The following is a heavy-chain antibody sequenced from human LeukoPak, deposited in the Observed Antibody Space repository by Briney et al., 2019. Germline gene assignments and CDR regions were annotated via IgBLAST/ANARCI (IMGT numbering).Heavy chain of an antibody. J-gene: IGHJ4*02. CDR2: IYHSGST. CDR3: ARSQVTHEIDY. CDR1: GGSITSGYYY. Sequence: SETLSLTCTVSGGSITSGYYYWNWIRQHPGKGLEWIGYIYHSGSTYSNPSLKSRVTISADTSKNQFSLKLTSVTAADTAVYYCARSQVTHEIDYWGQGTLVTVSS. D-gene: IGHD2-21*02. V-gene: IGHV4-31*03.